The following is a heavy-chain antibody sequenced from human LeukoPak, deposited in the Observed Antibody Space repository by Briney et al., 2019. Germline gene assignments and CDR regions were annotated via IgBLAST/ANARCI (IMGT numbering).Heavy chain of an antibody. J-gene: IGHJ4*02. V-gene: IGHV3-48*01. CDR2: ISHDSGVR. Sequence: GGSLRLSCAASGFTFSTYGMNWVRQAPGKGLEWISYISHDSGVRYYADSVRGRFTISRDNAKNSLHLQMHSLRAEDTAVYYCVRDNPRCCGVVPANIDDYWGQGTLVTVSS. CDR1: GFTFSTYG. CDR3: VRDNPRCCGVVPANIDDY. D-gene: IGHD2-15*01.